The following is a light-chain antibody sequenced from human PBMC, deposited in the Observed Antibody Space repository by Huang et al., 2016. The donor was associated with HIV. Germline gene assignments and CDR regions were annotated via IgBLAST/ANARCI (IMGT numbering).Light chain of an antibody. CDR1: QDISNY. Sequence: DIQMTQSPFSLSASVGDRVTITCQASQDISNYLNWYQQKPGKAPKLLIYDASNLETGVPSGFSGSGSGTDFTFTISSLQPEDIATYYCQQYDNLPRTFGQGTRLEIK. CDR2: DAS. J-gene: IGKJ5*01. V-gene: IGKV1-33*01. CDR3: QQYDNLPRT.